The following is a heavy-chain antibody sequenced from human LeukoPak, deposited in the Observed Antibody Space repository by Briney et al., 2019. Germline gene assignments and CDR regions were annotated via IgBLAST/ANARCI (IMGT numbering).Heavy chain of an antibody. V-gene: IGHV4-59*01. CDR3: ARVGWPVLLIDS. Sequence: SETLSLTCTVSGGSISSNYWSGIRQPPGKGLEGIGYIYYSGTTTYNPSLKSRVTISLDTSKNQFSLTVSSVTAADTAVYYCARVGWPVLLIDSWGQGTLVTVSS. CDR1: GGSISSNY. D-gene: IGHD2/OR15-2a*01. CDR2: IYYSGTT. J-gene: IGHJ5*01.